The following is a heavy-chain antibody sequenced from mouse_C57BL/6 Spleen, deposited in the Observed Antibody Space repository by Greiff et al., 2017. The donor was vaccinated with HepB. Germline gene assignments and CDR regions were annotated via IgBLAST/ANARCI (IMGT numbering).Heavy chain of an antibody. D-gene: IGHD2-2*01. CDR2: IYPGDGDT. Sequence: QVQLKESGPELVKPGASVKISCKASGYAFSSSWMNWVKQRPGKGLEWIGRIYPGDGDTNYNGKFKGKATLTADKSSSTAYMQLSSLTSEDSAVYFCARSGGYDGYAMDYWGQGTSVTVSS. CDR3: ARSGGYDGYAMDY. V-gene: IGHV1-82*01. J-gene: IGHJ4*01. CDR1: GYAFSSSW.